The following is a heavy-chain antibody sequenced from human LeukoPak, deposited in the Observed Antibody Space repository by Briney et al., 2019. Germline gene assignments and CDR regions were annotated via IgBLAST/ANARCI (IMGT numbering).Heavy chain of an antibody. J-gene: IGHJ4*02. D-gene: IGHD6-19*01. V-gene: IGHV4-30-4*01. CDR2: IYYSGST. CDR3: ATTRGGAGTKPVDY. CDR1: GGSISSGDYY. Sequence: PSETLSLTCTVSGGSISSGDYYWSWIRQPPGKGLEWIGYIYYSGSTYYNPSLKSRVTISVDRSKNQFSLKLSSVTAADTAVYYCATTRGGAGTKPVDYWGQGTLVTVSS.